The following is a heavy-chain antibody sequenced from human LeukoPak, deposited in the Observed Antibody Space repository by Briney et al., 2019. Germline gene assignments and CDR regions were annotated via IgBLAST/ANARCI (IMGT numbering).Heavy chain of an antibody. J-gene: IGHJ4*02. CDR2: INHSGST. Sequence: PLQTLSLTCAVYGGSFRGYYWSWIRQPQGKGLEWIGEINHSGSTNYNPSVKSRVTISVDTSKNQFSLKLSSVTAADTAVYYCARWEGGSYYDFDYWGQGALVTVSS. CDR3: ARWEGGSYYDFDY. CDR1: GGSFRGYY. V-gene: IGHV4-34*01. D-gene: IGHD1-26*01.